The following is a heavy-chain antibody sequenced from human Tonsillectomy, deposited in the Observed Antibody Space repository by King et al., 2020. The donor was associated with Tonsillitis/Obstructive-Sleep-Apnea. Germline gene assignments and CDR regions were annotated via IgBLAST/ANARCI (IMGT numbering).Heavy chain of an antibody. Sequence: VQLQQWGAGLLKPSETLSLTCAVYGGSFSGYYWSWIRQPPGKGLEWIGEINHSGSTNYNPSLKSRVTISVDTSKNQFSLKLSSVTAADTAVYYCAREGPFGYCSSTSCYLNLSFDYWGQGTLVTVSS. CDR1: GGSFSGYY. CDR2: INHSGST. CDR3: AREGPFGYCSSTSCYLNLSFDY. V-gene: IGHV4-34*01. J-gene: IGHJ4*02. D-gene: IGHD2-2*01.